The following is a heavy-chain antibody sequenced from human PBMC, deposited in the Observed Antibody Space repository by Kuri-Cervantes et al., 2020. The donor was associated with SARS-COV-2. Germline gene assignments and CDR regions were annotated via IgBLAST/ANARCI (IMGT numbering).Heavy chain of an antibody. CDR2: IYYSGST. V-gene: IGHV4-39*01. CDR1: GGSISSSNYY. CDR3: ARQSDSVDY. Sequence: GSLRLSCTVSGGSISSSNYYWGWIRQPPGKGLEWIGSIYYSGSTHYNPSLKSRVTISVDTSKNQFSLKLSSVTAADTAVYYCARQSDSVDYWGQGTLVTVSS. D-gene: IGHD2-15*01. J-gene: IGHJ4*02.